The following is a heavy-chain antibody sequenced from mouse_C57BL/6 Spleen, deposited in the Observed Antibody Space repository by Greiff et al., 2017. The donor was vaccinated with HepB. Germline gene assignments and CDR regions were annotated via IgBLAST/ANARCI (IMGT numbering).Heavy chain of an antibody. CDR2: IYPGDGDT. CDR1: GYAFSSYW. D-gene: IGHD1-1*01. Sequence: VQLQQSGAELVKPGASVKISCKASGYAFSSYWMNWVKQRPGKGLEWIGQIYPGDGDTNYNGKFKGKATLTADKSSSTAYMQLSSLTSEDSAVYFCARPFYGSSFYYAMVYWGQGTSVTVSS. J-gene: IGHJ4*01. V-gene: IGHV1-80*01. CDR3: ARPFYGSSFYYAMVY.